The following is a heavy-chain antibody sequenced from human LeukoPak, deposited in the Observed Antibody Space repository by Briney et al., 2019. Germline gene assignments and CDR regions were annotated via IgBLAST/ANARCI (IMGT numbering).Heavy chain of an antibody. V-gene: IGHV3-30*18. CDR2: ISYDGSNK. CDR1: GFTFSSYG. J-gene: IGHJ4*02. D-gene: IGHD6-19*01. CDR3: AKGNRPGLVIVY. Sequence: GGSLRLSCAASGFTFSSYGMQGVRQAPGKGLEWVAVISYDGSNKYYADSVKGRFTISRDNSKNTLYLQMNSLRAEDTAVYYCAKGNRPGLVIVYWRQGTLVTVSS.